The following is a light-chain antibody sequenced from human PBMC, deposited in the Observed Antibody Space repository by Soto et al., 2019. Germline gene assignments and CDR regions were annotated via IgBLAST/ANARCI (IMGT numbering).Light chain of an antibody. CDR3: ISYAGSSIWV. CDR1: SSDVGAYNY. J-gene: IGLJ3*02. CDR2: DVS. Sequence: QSALTQPPSASGSPGQSVTISCTGTSSDVGAYNYVSWYQQHPGKAPKLMIYDVSKRPSGYPDRVSGSKPDHTAALTVTGLQAEDEADFYCISYAGSSIWVFGGGTKLTVL. V-gene: IGLV2-8*01.